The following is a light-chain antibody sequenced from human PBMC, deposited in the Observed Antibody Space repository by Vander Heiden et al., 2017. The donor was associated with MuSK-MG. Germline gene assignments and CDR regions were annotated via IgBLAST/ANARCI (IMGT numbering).Light chain of an antibody. J-gene: IGKJ4*01. CDR1: QNVATN. CDR2: GGS. Sequence: EIVLTQSPATLSVSPGDRATLSCRASQNVATNLAWYRQKPGQVPRLLIYGGSSRANEIPARLRGSASGTEFTLTIISLHSEDLTVYYSQLYKSWPLTSGGGTKVEIK. CDR3: QLYKSWPLT. V-gene: IGKV3-15*01.